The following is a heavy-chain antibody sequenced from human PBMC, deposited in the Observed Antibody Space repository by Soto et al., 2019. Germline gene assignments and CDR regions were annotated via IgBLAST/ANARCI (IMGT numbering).Heavy chain of an antibody. V-gene: IGHV3-30*18. J-gene: IGHJ4*02. D-gene: IGHD6-19*01. Sequence: PVGSLRLSCAASGFTFSSYGMHWVRQAPGKGLEWVAVISYDGSNKYYADSVKGRFTISRDNSKNTLYLQMNSLRAEDTAVYYCAKDVGSSGWALFDYWGQGTLVTVSS. CDR2: ISYDGSNK. CDR1: GFTFSSYG. CDR3: AKDVGSSGWALFDY.